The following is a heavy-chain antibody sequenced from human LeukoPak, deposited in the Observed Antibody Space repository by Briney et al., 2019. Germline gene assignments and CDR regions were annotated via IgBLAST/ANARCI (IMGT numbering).Heavy chain of an antibody. CDR2: IKQDGSEK. D-gene: IGHD5-12*01. V-gene: IGHV3-7*01. J-gene: IGHJ4*02. CDR1: GFTFSSYW. CDR3: ARERNSGYDWYFDY. Sequence: GGSLRLSCAPSGFTFSSYWMSWVRQAPGKGLEWVANIKQDGSEKYYVDSVKGRFTISRDNAKNSLYLQMNSLRAEDTAVYYCARERNSGYDWYFDYWGQGTLVTVSS.